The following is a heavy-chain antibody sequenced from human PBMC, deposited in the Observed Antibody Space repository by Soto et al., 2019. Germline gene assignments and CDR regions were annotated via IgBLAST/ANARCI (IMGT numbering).Heavy chain of an antibody. D-gene: IGHD3-10*01. J-gene: IGHJ6*04. Sequence: SETLSLTCAFYGGSFDDFYWSWVRQSPGKGLEWVGEISHDGGTNYSPSLASRVSISVDTSKNQFSLHLRSVTAADTGLYYCGRGQLVWYGDLTPYHSDMDVWGKGPTVTVPS. V-gene: IGHV4-34*01. CDR3: GRGQLVWYGDLTPYHSDMDV. CDR2: ISHDGGT. CDR1: GGSFDDFY.